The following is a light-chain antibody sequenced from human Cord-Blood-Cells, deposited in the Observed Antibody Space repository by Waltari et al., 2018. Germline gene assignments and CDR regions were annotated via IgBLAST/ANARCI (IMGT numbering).Light chain of an antibody. CDR2: AAS. CDR1: QSISNY. J-gene: IGKJ3*01. V-gene: IGKV1-39*01. Sequence: DIQMTQSPSSLSASVGDRVTITCRASQSISNYLNWYQQKPGKAPKLLIYAASTLQRGVPSKVSVNGAVRDFSLSICRVHRENLSTHNTDKSKSIPLTFGPGTKVDIK. CDR3: DKSKSIPLT.